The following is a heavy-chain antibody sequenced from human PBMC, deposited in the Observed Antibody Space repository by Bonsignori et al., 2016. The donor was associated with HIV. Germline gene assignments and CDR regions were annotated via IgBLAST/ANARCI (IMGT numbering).Heavy chain of an antibody. CDR2: IYPGDSDT. D-gene: IGHD3-3*01. Sequence: GGSLRLSCKGSGYSFTSYWIGWVRQMPGKGLEWMGIIYPGDSDTRYSPSFQGQVTISADKSISTAYLQWSSLKASDTAMYYCARHRGEDFWSGYYTTHYYMDVWGKGTTVTVSS. CDR1: GYSFTSYW. J-gene: IGHJ6*03. V-gene: IGHV5-51*01. CDR3: ARHRGEDFWSGYYTTHYYMDV.